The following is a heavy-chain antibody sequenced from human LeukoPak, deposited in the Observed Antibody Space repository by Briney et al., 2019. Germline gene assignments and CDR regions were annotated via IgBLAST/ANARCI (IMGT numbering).Heavy chain of an antibody. Sequence: GGSLRLSCAASGFTFSSYEMNWVRQAPGKGLEWVSYISSSGSTIYYADSVKGRFTISRDNAKNSLYLQMNSLRAEDTAVYYCARDWSYYGPGSFDYWGQGTLVTVSS. CDR2: ISSSGSTI. V-gene: IGHV3-48*03. D-gene: IGHD3-10*01. CDR1: GFTFSSYE. J-gene: IGHJ4*02. CDR3: ARDWSYYGPGSFDY.